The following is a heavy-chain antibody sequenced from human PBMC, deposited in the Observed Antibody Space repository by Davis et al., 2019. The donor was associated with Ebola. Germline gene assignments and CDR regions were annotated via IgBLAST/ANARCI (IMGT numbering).Heavy chain of an antibody. J-gene: IGHJ4*02. V-gene: IGHV4-61*05. CDR2: IYYSGST. CDR3: ARLGYCSGGSCSQGIDY. CDR1: GGSIISSSSY. Sequence: SETLSLTCTVSGGSIISSSSYWGWIRQPPGKGLEWIGYIYYSGSTNYNPSLKSRVTISVDTSKNQFSLKLSSVTAADTAVYYCARLGYCSGGSCSQGIDYWGQGTLVTVSS. D-gene: IGHD2-15*01.